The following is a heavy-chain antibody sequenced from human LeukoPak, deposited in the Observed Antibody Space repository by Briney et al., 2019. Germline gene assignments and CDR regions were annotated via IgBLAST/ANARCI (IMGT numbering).Heavy chain of an antibody. CDR1: GYSFTSYW. CDR3: ARGGYSSGWQKTTNWYY. V-gene: IGHV5-51*01. Sequence: ESLKISLRGSGYSFTSYWIGWGRQRPGKGLEWRGIIYPGDSDTRYSPSFQGQVTISADKSISTAYLKWTSLKESDTAMYYCARGGYSSGWQKTTNWYYWGQGTLVTVSS. J-gene: IGHJ4*02. D-gene: IGHD6-19*01. CDR2: IYPGDSDT.